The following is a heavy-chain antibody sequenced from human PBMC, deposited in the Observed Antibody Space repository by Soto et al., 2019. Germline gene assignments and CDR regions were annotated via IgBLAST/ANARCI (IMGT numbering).Heavy chain of an antibody. CDR3: ARPPRIYYDSSGYYYV. J-gene: IGHJ4*02. Sequence: GGSLRLSCGASGFNFRLYPMAWVRQAPGKGLEWVSSISGSGGSTFYADSVKGRFTISRDNSKNTLYLQMNSLRAEDTAVYYCARPPRIYYDSSGYYYVWGQGTLVTVSS. CDR1: GFNFRLYP. D-gene: IGHD3-22*01. CDR2: ISGSGGST. V-gene: IGHV3-23*01.